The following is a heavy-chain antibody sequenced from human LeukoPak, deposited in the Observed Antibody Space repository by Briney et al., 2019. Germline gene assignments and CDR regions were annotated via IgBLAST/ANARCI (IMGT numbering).Heavy chain of an antibody. CDR1: GDSISSGSYC. Sequence: SQTLSLTCAVSGDSISSGSYCWSWIRQSPGKGLEWLGYIYHSGSTYYNPSLKSRVSISVDRSKNQFSLKLSSVTAADTAVYYCARARYYDFWSGDSGAFDIWGQGTMVTVSS. CDR3: ARARYYDFWSGDSGAFDI. D-gene: IGHD3-3*01. V-gene: IGHV4-30-2*06. J-gene: IGHJ3*02. CDR2: IYHSGST.